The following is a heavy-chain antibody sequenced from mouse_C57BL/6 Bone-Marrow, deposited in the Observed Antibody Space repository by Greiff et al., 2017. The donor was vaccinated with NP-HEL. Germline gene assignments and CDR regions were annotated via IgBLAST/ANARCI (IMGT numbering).Heavy chain of an antibody. V-gene: IGHV1-82*01. CDR3: ARRGYYGSSPYLYFEG. D-gene: IGHD1-1*01. CDR1: GYAFSSSW. J-gene: IGHJ1*03. Sequence: QVQLKESGPELVKPGTSVKISCKASGYAFSSSWMNWVKQRPGKGLEWIGRIYPGDGDTNYNGKFKGKATLTADNSSSTAYVQLSSRTSEDSAVDFCARRGYYGSSPYLYFEGWGTATTVTV. CDR2: IYPGDGDT.